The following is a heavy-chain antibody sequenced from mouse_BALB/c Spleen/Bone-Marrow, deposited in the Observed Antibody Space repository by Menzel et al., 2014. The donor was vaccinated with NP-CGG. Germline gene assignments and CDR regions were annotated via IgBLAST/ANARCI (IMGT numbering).Heavy chain of an antibody. D-gene: IGHD2-4*01. J-gene: IGHJ4*01. CDR2: ISSGSSTI. CDR1: GFTFSSFG. V-gene: IGHV5-17*02. Sequence: EVMLVESGGGLVQPGGSRKLSCAASGFTFSSFGMHWVRQAPEKGLEWVAYISSGSSTIYYADTVKGRFTISRDNPKNTLFLQMTSLRSEDTAMYYCTRKGALITHYYAMDHWGQGTSVTVSS. CDR3: TRKGALITHYYAMDH.